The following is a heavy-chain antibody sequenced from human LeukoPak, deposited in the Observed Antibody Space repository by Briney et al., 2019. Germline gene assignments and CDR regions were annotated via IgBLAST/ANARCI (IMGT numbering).Heavy chain of an antibody. V-gene: IGHV1-18*01. CDR1: GYTFTNYG. D-gene: IGHD3-10*01. CDR2: ISAYNGNT. Sequence: ASVKVSCKASGYTFTNYGISWVRQAPGQGLEWMEWISAYNGNTNYAQKLQGRVTMTTDTSTSTAYMELRSLRSDDTAVYYCARNSFTIIRDNDAFDIWGQGTMVTVSS. CDR3: ARNSFTIIRDNDAFDI. J-gene: IGHJ3*02.